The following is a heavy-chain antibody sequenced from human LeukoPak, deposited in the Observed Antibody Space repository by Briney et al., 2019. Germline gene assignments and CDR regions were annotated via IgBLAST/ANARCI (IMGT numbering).Heavy chain of an antibody. CDR2: IYYSGST. V-gene: IGHV4-61*08. J-gene: IGHJ4*02. CDR1: GGSFSSGDYY. CDR3: ASYPTPPSGDFPDY. Sequence: SETLSLTCTVSGGSFSSGDYYWSWIRQPPGKGLQWIGFIYYSGSTNYNPSLQSRVTISVDTSKNQFSLKLSSVTAADTAIYYCASYPTPPSGDFPDYWGQGTLVTVSS. D-gene: IGHD7-27*01.